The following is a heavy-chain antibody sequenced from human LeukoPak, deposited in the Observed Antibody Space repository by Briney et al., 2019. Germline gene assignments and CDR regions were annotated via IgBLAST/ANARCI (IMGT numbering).Heavy chain of an antibody. CDR2: ISSSGSTI. CDR3: ARAPPYSSSWYSPLDYYYYYMDV. CDR1: GFTFSSYE. J-gene: IGHJ6*03. D-gene: IGHD6-13*01. V-gene: IGHV3-48*03. Sequence: GGTLRLSCAASGFTFSSYEMNWVRQAPGKGLEWVSYISSSGSTIYYADSVKGRFTISRDNAKNSLYLQMNSLRAGDTAVYYCARAPPYSSSWYSPLDYYYYYMDVWGKGTTVTISS.